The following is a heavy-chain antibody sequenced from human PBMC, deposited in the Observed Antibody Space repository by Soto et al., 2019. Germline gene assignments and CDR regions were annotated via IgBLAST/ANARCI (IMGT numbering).Heavy chain of an antibody. CDR1: GYSISSGYY. CDR2: NYHSGST. CDR3: ARKGLQYLSPFDY. Sequence: PSETLSLTCAVSGYSISSGYYWGWIRQPPGKGLGWIGSNYHSGSTYYNPSLKNRVTISVDTSKNQFSLKLSSVTAADTAVYYCARKGLQYLSPFDYWGQGTLVTVSS. D-gene: IGHD4-4*01. V-gene: IGHV4-38-2*01. J-gene: IGHJ4*02.